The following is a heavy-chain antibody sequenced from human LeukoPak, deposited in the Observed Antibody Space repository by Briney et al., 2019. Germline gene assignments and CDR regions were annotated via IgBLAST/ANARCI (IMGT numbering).Heavy chain of an antibody. D-gene: IGHD3-10*01. J-gene: IGHJ3*02. Sequence: GGSLRLSCAASGFTVSSNYMIWVRQAPGKGLEWVSFIYTSGSTYYSDSVKGGFTISRDNSKNTLYLQMNSMRAEDTAVYYCARRTPGSYSGDGFDIWGQGTMVTVSS. CDR2: IYTSGST. CDR1: GFTVSSNY. CDR3: ARRTPGSYSGDGFDI. V-gene: IGHV3-53*01.